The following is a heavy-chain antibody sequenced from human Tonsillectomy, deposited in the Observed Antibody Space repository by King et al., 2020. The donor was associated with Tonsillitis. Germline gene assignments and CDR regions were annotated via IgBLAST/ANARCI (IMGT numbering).Heavy chain of an antibody. J-gene: IGHJ4*02. CDR3: ARYYPVTTENFDS. CDR1: GGFISSSDYY. CDR2: IDYSENT. D-gene: IGHD4-17*01. Sequence: QLQLQESGPGLARPSETLSLTCTVSGGFISSSDYYWGWIRQPPGKGLEWIGSIDYSENTFYNPSLKSRLTMSVDTSKNQFSLKLRSVTAADTDVYYCARYYPVTTENFDSWGQGTLVTVSP. V-gene: IGHV4-39*07.